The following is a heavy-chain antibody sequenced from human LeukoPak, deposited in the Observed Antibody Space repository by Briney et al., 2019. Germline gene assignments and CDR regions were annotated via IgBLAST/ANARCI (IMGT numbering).Heavy chain of an antibody. Sequence: GGSLRLSCAASGFTFSSYSMNWVRQAPGKGLEWVSYISSSSSTIYYADSVKGRFTISRDNAKNSLYLQMNSLRAGDTAVYYCARRTAIAAAAYNWFDPWGQGTLVTVSS. CDR1: GFTFSSYS. D-gene: IGHD6-13*01. V-gene: IGHV3-48*01. J-gene: IGHJ5*02. CDR3: ARRTAIAAAAYNWFDP. CDR2: ISSSSSTI.